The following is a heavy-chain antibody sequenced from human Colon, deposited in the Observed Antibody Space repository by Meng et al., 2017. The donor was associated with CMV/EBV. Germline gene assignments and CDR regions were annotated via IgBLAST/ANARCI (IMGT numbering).Heavy chain of an antibody. D-gene: IGHD6-6*01. CDR1: GFTVSSSY. CDR3: TRDVLGSSSSSVAFDI. V-gene: IGHV3-66*01. Sequence: GESLKISCAASGFTVSSSYMNWVRQAPGKGLEWVSFIYSGGNTYYTDSVKGRFTISRDNSMNTVSLQMNSLREEDTAVYYRTRDVLGSSSSSVAFDIWGQGTVVTVSS. J-gene: IGHJ3*02. CDR2: IYSGGNT.